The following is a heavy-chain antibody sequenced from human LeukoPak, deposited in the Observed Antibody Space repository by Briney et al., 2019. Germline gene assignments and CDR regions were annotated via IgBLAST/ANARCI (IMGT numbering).Heavy chain of an antibody. D-gene: IGHD2-8*01. CDR1: GGSISSYN. CDR2: IYIRGST. J-gene: IGHJ3*02. Sequence: PSETLSLTCTVSGGSISSYNWSWIRQPAGKGLEWIGRIYIRGSTNYNPSLKSRVTISVDTSKNQFSLKLSSVTAADTAVYYCARGLRDIVLMVYAIPAFDIWGQGTMVTVSS. CDR3: ARGLRDIVLMVYAIPAFDI. V-gene: IGHV4-4*07.